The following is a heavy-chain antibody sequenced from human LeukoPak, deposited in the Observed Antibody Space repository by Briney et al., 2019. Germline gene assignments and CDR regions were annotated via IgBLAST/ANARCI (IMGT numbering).Heavy chain of an antibody. D-gene: IGHD3-3*01. Sequence: GGSLTLSCAASGFTVSSNYMSWVRQAPGKGLEWVSVIYSGGSTYYADSVKGRFTISRDNSKNTLYLQMNSLRAEDTAVYYCARSLIYDFWSGYQFRFWFDPWGQGTLVTVSS. CDR1: GFTVSSNY. CDR2: IYSGGST. CDR3: ARSLIYDFWSGYQFRFWFDP. V-gene: IGHV3-66*02. J-gene: IGHJ5*02.